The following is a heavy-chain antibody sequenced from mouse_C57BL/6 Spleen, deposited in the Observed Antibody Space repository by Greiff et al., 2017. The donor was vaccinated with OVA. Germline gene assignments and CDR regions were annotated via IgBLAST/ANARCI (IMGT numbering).Heavy chain of an antibody. CDR2: IYPGDGDT. D-gene: IGHD2-1*01. V-gene: IGHV1-82*01. J-gene: IGHJ4*01. Sequence: QVHVKQSGPELVKPGASVKISCKASGYAFSSSWMNWVKQRPGKGLEWIGRIYPGDGDTNYNGKFKGKATLTADKSSSTAYMQLSSLTSEDSAVYFCAREAIYYGNYDYYAMDYWGQGTSVTVSS. CDR1: GYAFSSSW. CDR3: AREAIYYGNYDYYAMDY.